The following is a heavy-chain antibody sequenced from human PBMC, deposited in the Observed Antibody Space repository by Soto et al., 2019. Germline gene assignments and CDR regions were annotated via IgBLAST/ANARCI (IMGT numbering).Heavy chain of an antibody. CDR2: ISYDGSNK. D-gene: IGHD2-15*01. CDR1: GFTFSSYA. J-gene: IGHJ4*02. Sequence: QVQLVESGGGVVQPGRSLRLSCAASGFTFSSYAMHWVRQAPGKGLEWVAVISYDGSNKYYADSVKGRFTISRDNSKNTRYLQMNSLRAEDTAVYYFAREVVAPTLSPNFDYWGQGTLVTVSS. V-gene: IGHV3-30-3*01. CDR3: AREVVAPTLSPNFDY.